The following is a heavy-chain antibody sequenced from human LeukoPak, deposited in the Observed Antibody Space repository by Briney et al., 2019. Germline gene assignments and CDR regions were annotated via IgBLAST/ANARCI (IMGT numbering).Heavy chain of an antibody. CDR2: INKDGSEI. Sequence: GGSLRLSCAASGFTFSNYWMSWVRQAPGKGLEWVAHINKDGSEINYVDSVKGRFTISRDNAKSSLSLQMNSLRVEDTAVYYCARDKVTYWGQGILVTVSS. CDR3: ARDKVTY. CDR1: GFTFSNYW. V-gene: IGHV3-7*01. J-gene: IGHJ4*02.